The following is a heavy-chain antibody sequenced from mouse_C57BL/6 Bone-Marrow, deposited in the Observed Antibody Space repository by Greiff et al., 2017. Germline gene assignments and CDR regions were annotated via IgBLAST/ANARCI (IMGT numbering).Heavy chain of an antibody. J-gene: IGHJ3*01. CDR3: ARNVDYRGFAY. D-gene: IGHD2-4*01. CDR1: GYTFTSYW. V-gene: IGHV1-69*01. Sequence: VQLQQPGAELVMPGASVKLSCKASGYTFTSYWMHWVKQRPGQGLEWIGEIDPSDSYTNYNQKFKGKSTLTVDKSSSTAYMQLSSLTSEDSAVYYCARNVDYRGFAYWGQGTLVTVSA. CDR2: IDPSDSYT.